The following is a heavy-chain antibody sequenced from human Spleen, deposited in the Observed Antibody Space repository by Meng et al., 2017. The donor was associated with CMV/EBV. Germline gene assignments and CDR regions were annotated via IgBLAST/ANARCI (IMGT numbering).Heavy chain of an antibody. CDR1: GFTFSTYA. D-gene: IGHD2-2*01. Sequence: GESLKISCAASGFTFSTYAMSWVRQAPGKGLEWVSGISGSGGSTYYADSVKGRFTISRDNSKNTLYLQMNSLRAEDTAVYYCAKDQDIVVVPAAPPYYYYGMDVWGQGTTVTVSS. CDR3: AKDQDIVVVPAAPPYYYYGMDV. J-gene: IGHJ6*02. V-gene: IGHV3-23*01. CDR2: ISGSGGST.